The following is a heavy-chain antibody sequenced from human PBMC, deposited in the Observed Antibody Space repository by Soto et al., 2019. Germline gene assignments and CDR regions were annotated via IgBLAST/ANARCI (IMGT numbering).Heavy chain of an antibody. Sequence: GASVKVSCKASGYTFTSYGISWVRQAPGQGLEWIGWISAYNGNTNYAQKLQGRVTMTTDTSTSTAYMELRSLRSDDTAVYYCARDDQAAGGYYYYGMDVWGQGTTVTVYS. CDR3: ARDDQAAGGYYYYGMDV. V-gene: IGHV1-18*01. CDR1: GYTFTSYG. D-gene: IGHD6-13*01. CDR2: ISAYNGNT. J-gene: IGHJ6*02.